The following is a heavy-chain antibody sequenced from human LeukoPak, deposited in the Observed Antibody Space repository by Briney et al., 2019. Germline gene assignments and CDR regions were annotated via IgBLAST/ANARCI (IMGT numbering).Heavy chain of an antibody. Sequence: GGSLRLSCAASEFVFSDYYMSWIRQALGKGLEWVSYISDSGSTIYYADSVKGRFTISRDNVKHSLYLQMNGLRAEDTAVYYCAREMEGDYGSGTFFDLWGQGNMVTVSS. D-gene: IGHD3-10*01. V-gene: IGHV3-11*01. CDR3: AREMEGDYGSGTFFDL. J-gene: IGHJ4*02. CDR2: ISDSGSTI. CDR1: EFVFSDYY.